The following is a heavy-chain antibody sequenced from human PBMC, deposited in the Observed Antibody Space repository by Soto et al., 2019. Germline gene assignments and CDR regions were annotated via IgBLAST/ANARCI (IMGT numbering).Heavy chain of an antibody. J-gene: IGHJ4*02. D-gene: IGHD3-10*01. Sequence: SETLSLTCSVSGGSIKSYWWRWIRQPAGKGLEWIGRVYSSGTTDYNPSLNSRATMSVETSKNQFSLKLTSVTAAETAVYYCARDIGSYAYGEGYWGQGSQVTVSS. CDR1: GGSIKSYW. CDR3: ARDIGSYAYGEGY. CDR2: VYSSGTT. V-gene: IGHV4-4*07.